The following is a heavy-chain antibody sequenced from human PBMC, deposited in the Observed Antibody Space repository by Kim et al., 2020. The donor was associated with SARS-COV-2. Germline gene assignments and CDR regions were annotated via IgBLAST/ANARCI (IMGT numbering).Heavy chain of an antibody. CDR3: AKDSRVGATPNWFDP. Sequence: DSVKGRFTITRDNSKNTLYLQMNSLRAEDTAVYYCAKDSRVGATPNWFDPWGQGTLVTVSS. J-gene: IGHJ5*02. V-gene: IGHV3-30*02. D-gene: IGHD1-26*01.